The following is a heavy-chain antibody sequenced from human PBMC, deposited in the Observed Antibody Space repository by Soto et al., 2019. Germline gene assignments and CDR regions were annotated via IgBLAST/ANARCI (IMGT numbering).Heavy chain of an antibody. J-gene: IGHJ4*02. Sequence: PGGSLRLSCAASGFTLSSYTMNWVRQAPGKGLEWVSYISLSGSDMYYAGSVKGRFTISRDNAKNSLSLQMNSLRAEDTAVYYCVRDHIWSFDYWGQGTPVTVSS. CDR3: VRDHIWSFDY. CDR2: ISLSGSDM. V-gene: IGHV3-48*01. CDR1: GFTLSSYT. D-gene: IGHD3-10*01.